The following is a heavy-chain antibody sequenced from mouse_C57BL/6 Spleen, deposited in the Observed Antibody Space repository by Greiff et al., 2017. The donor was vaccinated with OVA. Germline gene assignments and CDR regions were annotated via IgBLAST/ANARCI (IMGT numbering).Heavy chain of an antibody. CDR1: GYSITSGYY. V-gene: IGHV3-6*01. Sequence: EVQLQESGPGLVKPSQSLSLTCSVTGYSITSGYYWNWIRQFPGNKLEWMGYISYDGSNNYNPSLKNRISITRDTSKNQFFLKLNSVTTEDTATYYCARDQAAQGFAYWGQGTLVTVSA. J-gene: IGHJ3*01. CDR3: ARDQAAQGFAY. CDR2: ISYDGSN. D-gene: IGHD3-2*02.